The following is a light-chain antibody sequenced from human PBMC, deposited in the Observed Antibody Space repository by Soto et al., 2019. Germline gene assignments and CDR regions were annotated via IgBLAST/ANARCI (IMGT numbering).Light chain of an antibody. Sequence: IVMTQSPATLSVSTGEKATLSCRASQSVSNNLAWFQQKPGQVPRLLIYGASNRATGVSARFSGSGSGTEFTLTISSLQSEDFAVYYCQQYHYWWTFCQGTKVAIK. V-gene: IGKV3-15*01. CDR2: GAS. CDR1: QSVSNN. J-gene: IGKJ1*01. CDR3: QQYHYWWT.